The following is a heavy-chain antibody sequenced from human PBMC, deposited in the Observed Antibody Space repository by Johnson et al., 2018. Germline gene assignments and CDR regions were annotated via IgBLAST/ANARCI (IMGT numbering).Heavy chain of an antibody. CDR2: MNPNSGNT. CDR3: ARGNVRSFDI. Sequence: QVQLVQSGAEVKKPGASVKVSCRASGYTFTVYDFNWVRQATGQGLEWMGYMNPNSGNTGYAQKFQGRVTMTRDTSIKTAYMELSSLRSEDTAVYYCARGNVRSFDIGGQGTMVIVSS. D-gene: IGHD2/OR15-2a*01. J-gene: IGHJ3*02. V-gene: IGHV1-8*01. CDR1: GYTFTVYD.